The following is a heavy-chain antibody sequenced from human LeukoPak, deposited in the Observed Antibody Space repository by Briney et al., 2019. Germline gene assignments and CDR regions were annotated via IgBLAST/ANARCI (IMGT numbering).Heavy chain of an antibody. J-gene: IGHJ6*03. Sequence: SETLSLTCAVYGGSFSGYYWSWIRQPPGKGLEWIGEINHSGSTNYNPSLKSRVTISVDTSKNQFSLKLSSVTAADTAVYYCASLGRKSYCSSTSCYRYYYHYMDVWGKGTTVTVSS. CDR2: INHSGST. CDR1: GGSFSGYY. V-gene: IGHV4-34*01. D-gene: IGHD2-2*01. CDR3: ASLGRKSYCSSTSCYRYYYHYMDV.